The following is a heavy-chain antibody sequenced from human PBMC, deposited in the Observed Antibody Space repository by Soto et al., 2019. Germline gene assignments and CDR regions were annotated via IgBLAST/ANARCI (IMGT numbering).Heavy chain of an antibody. CDR2: IYYSGST. Sequence: PXEALCLTCAVSGGSSRSAGSYWSWFRQHPGKGLEWIGYIYYSGSTYYNPSLKSRVTISVDTSKNQFSLKLSSVTAADTAVYYWARDSYYGSGPDYWGQGPLVTVS. V-gene: IGHV4-31*11. CDR3: ARDSYYGSGPDY. CDR1: GGSSRSAGSY. J-gene: IGHJ4*02. D-gene: IGHD3-10*01.